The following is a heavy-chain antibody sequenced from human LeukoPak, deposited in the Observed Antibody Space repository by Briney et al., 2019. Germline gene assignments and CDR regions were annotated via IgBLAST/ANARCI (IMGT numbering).Heavy chain of an antibody. CDR2: IYYSGST. CDR3: ARGRRGTIFGVVTSNGYLYYYYYMDV. J-gene: IGHJ6*03. Sequence: SETLSLTCAVSGGSISSYYWSWIRQPPGKGLEWIGYIYYSGSTNYNPSLKSRVTISVDTSKNQFSLKLSSVTAADTAVYYCARGRRGTIFGVVTSNGYLYYYYYMDVWGKGTTVTVPS. V-gene: IGHV4-59*01. D-gene: IGHD3-3*01. CDR1: GGSISSYY.